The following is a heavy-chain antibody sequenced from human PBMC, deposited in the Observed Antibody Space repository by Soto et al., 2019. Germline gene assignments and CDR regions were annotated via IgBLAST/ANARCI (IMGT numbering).Heavy chain of an antibody. Sequence: SETLSRTWAVSGYSISSGYYWCFIRQPPGKGLEWIGSIYHSGSTYYNPSLKSRVTISVDTSKNQFSLKLSSVTAADTAVYYCAREEGSYYDFDIWGQGTMVTVSS. CDR3: AREEGSYYDFDI. J-gene: IGHJ3*02. CDR1: GYSISSGYY. V-gene: IGHV4-38-2*02. D-gene: IGHD1-26*01. CDR2: IYHSGST.